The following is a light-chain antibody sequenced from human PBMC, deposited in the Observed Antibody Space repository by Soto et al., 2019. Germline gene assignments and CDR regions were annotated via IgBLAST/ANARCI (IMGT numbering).Light chain of an antibody. Sequence: QSALTQPPSASGSPGQSVTISCTGTNSDVGGYDFVSWYQQHTGKAPKLMIYEVNKRPSGVPDRFSGSNSGNTASLTVSGLQAEDEASHYCSSFAGSNNVLFGGGTQLTVL. CDR2: EVN. J-gene: IGLJ3*02. V-gene: IGLV2-8*01. CDR1: NSDVGGYDF. CDR3: SSFAGSNNVL.